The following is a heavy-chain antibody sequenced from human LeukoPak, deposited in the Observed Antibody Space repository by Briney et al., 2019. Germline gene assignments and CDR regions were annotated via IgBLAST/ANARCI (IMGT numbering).Heavy chain of an antibody. J-gene: IGHJ4*02. D-gene: IGHD2-8*02. Sequence: SETLSLTCTVSGGSISSGGYYWSWIRQHPGKGLEWIGYIYYSGSTYYNPSLKSRVTISVDTSKNQFSLKLSSVTAADTAVYYCARAQKTWYYFDYWGQGTLVTVSS. V-gene: IGHV4-31*03. CDR2: IYYSGST. CDR3: ARAQKTWYYFDY. CDR1: GGSISSGGYY.